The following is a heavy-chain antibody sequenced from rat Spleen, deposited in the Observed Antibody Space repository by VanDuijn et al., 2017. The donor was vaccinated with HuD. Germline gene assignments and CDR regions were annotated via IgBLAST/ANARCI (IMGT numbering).Heavy chain of an antibody. CDR2: ISPDGGST. CDR3: GKDMNYYSTYPFYVMGA. J-gene: IGHJ4*01. V-gene: IGHV5-58*01. CDR1: GFTFSSYW. Sequence: EVQLVESGGGLVQPGRSLKLSCAASGFTFSSYWMYWIRQAPGEGLEWISSISPDGGSTYYPDSVKGRFTISRDNAENTVYLQMNSLRSEDTATYYCGKDMNYYSTYPFYVMGAWGQGASVTVSS. D-gene: IGHD1-2*01.